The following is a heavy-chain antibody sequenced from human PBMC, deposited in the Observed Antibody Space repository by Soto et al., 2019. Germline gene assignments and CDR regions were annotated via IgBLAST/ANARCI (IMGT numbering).Heavy chain of an antibody. Sequence: EVQLVESGGGLVQPGGSLRLSCAASGFTFSPYSMNWVRQAPGKGLEWVSYFSSSSGNIYYADSVKGRFTISRDNAKNSLYLQMNSLRAEDTAVYFCARGGRYSSSWYDLNWFDPWGQGTLVTVSS. D-gene: IGHD6-13*01. CDR2: FSSSSGNI. J-gene: IGHJ5*02. CDR1: GFTFSPYS. V-gene: IGHV3-48*01. CDR3: ARGGRYSSSWYDLNWFDP.